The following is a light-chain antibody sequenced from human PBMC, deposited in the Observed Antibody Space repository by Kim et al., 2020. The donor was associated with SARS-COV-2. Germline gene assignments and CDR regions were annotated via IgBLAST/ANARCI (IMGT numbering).Light chain of an antibody. J-gene: IGLJ3*02. CDR2: GKN. CDR3: NSRDSSGTHWV. V-gene: IGLV3-19*01. CDR1: SLRSYY. Sequence: ALGQTVSFTCQGASLRSYYASWFQQQPGPAPVLVIYGKNNRPSGIPDRFSGSSSGNTASLTITGAQAEDEADYYCNSRDSSGTHWVFGGGTQLTVL.